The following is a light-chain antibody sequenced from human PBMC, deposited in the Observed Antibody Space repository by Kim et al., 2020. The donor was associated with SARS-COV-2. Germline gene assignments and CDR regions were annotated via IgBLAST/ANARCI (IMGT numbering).Light chain of an antibody. Sequence: SPGQTARSTGSGDELAKKYGRWFQQKPGQAPVLVIYKDSERPSGIPERFSGSSSGTTVTLTISGAQVEDEADYYCYSAADNAWVFGGGTQLTVL. J-gene: IGLJ3*02. CDR2: KDS. V-gene: IGLV3-27*01. CDR3: YSAADNAWV. CDR1: ELAKKY.